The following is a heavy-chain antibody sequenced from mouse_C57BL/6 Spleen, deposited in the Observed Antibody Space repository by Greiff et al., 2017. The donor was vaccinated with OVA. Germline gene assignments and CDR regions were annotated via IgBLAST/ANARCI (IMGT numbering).Heavy chain of an antibody. J-gene: IGHJ2*01. CDR1: GYTFTDYY. V-gene: IGHV1-76*01. D-gene: IGHD4-1*01. CDR3: ARVGTGSYFDY. CDR2: IYPGSGNT. Sequence: QVQLQQSGAELVRPGASVKLSCKASGYTFTDYYINWVKQRPGQGLEWIARIYPGSGNTYYNEKFKGKATLTAEKSSSTAYMQLSSLTSEDSAVYFCARVGTGSYFDYWGQGTTLTVSS.